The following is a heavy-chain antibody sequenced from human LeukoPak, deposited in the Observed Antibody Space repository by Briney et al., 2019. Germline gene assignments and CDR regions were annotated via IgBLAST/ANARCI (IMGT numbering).Heavy chain of an antibody. D-gene: IGHD2-2*01. V-gene: IGHV3-21*01. CDR3: ARVSGTSGPPTGFDP. CDR2: ISSSSSYI. Sequence: GGSLRLSCAASGFTFSSYSMNWVRQAPGKGLEWVSSISSSSSYIYYADSVKGRFTISRDNAKNSLYPQMNSLRAEDTAVYYCARVSGTSGPPTGFDPWGQGTLVTVSS. CDR1: GFTFSSYS. J-gene: IGHJ5*02.